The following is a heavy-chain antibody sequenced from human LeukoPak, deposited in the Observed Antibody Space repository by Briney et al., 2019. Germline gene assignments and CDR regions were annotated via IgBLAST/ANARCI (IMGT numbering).Heavy chain of an antibody. D-gene: IGHD6-19*01. Sequence: PGGSLRLSCAASGFTFSSYAMSWVRQAPGKGLEWVSAISGSGGSTYYADSVKGRFTISRDNAKNSLYLQMNSLRDEDTAVYYCARDNIAVAGKFDYWGQGTLVTVSS. J-gene: IGHJ4*02. CDR1: GFTFSSYA. V-gene: IGHV3-23*01. CDR2: ISGSGGST. CDR3: ARDNIAVAGKFDY.